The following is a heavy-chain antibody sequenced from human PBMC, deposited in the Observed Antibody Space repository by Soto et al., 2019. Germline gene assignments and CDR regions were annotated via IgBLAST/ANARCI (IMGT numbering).Heavy chain of an antibody. CDR2: IYYSGST. CDR1: GVAMSSSSIY. V-gene: IGHV4-39*01. J-gene: IGHJ6*02. D-gene: IGHD3-22*01. CDR3: ARRLYYDSSGFEGGGMDV. Sequence: PSETLSHNCTLSGVAMSSSSIYLGRICHPPGKGLEWIGTIYYSGSTYYNPSLKSRVTISVDTSKNQFSLKLNSVTAADTAVYYCARRLYYDSSGFEGGGMDVWGQGTTVT.